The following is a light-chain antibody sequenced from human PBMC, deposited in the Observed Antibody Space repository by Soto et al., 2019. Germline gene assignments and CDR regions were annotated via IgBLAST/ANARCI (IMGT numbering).Light chain of an antibody. CDR1: QNVGTN. J-gene: IGKJ4*01. CDR3: QQYNNWGLS. Sequence: IVMTQSPATLSVSPGERVTLSCRASQNVGTNIAWYQQKPGQAPRLLIYGSSTRATGIPATFSGSGSGTEFTLTISSLQSEESAVYYCQQYNNWGLSFGGGTKVEIK. V-gene: IGKV3D-15*01. CDR2: GSS.